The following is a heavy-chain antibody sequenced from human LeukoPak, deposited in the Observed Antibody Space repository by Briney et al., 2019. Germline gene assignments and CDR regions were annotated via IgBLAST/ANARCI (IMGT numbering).Heavy chain of an antibody. CDR2: ISGSGGST. Sequence: GGSLRLSCAASGFTFSSYAMSWVRQAPGKGLEWVSAISGSGGSTYYADSVKGRFTISRDNSKNTLYLQMTSLRAEDTAVYYCAKPLKLRFLEWLLEPFDYWGQGTLVTVSS. CDR1: GFTFSSYA. V-gene: IGHV3-23*01. D-gene: IGHD3-3*01. CDR3: AKPLKLRFLEWLLEPFDY. J-gene: IGHJ4*02.